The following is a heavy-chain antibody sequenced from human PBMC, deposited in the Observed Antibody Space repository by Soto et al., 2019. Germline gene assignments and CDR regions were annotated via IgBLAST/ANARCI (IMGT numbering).Heavy chain of an antibody. D-gene: IGHD2-21*02. J-gene: IGHJ6*02. CDR3: AKSKGGTANGMDV. CDR1: GFTVSSNY. Sequence: GGSLRLSCAASGFTVSSNYMSWVRQAPGKGLEWVSGISWNSGTIGYADSVKGRFSISRDNAKKSLYLQMNSLRAEDRALYYCAKSKGGTANGMDVWGQGTLVTVSS. V-gene: IGHV3-9*01. CDR2: ISWNSGTI.